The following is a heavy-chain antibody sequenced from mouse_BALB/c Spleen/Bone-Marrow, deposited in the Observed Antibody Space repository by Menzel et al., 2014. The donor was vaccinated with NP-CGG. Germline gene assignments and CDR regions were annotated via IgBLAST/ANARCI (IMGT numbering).Heavy chain of an antibody. J-gene: IGHJ1*01. CDR3: ARKYYGSSYVWYFDV. V-gene: IGHV1S81*02. CDR1: GYTFTSYW. D-gene: IGHD1-1*01. Sequence: QVQLQQSGAELVKPGASVKLSCKASGYTFTSYWMQWVKQRPGQGLEWIGVINPSNGRINYNEKFKSKATLAVDKSSSTAYMQLSSLTSEDSAVYYCARKYYGSSYVWYFDVWGAGTTVTVSS. CDR2: INPSNGRI.